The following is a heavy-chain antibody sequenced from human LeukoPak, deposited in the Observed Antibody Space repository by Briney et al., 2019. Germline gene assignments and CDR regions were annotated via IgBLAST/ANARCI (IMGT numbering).Heavy chain of an antibody. Sequence: SQTLSLTCTVSGDSFSSGLYYWSWIRQHPGKGLEWIGYISYSGSTFYNPSLKSRVSISVDTSKNQLSLKLTSVPAADTAVYYCAKSLDPDWYFDLWGRGTLVTVSP. D-gene: IGHD3-9*01. CDR1: GDSFSSGLYY. CDR3: AKSLDPDWYFDL. V-gene: IGHV4-31*03. CDR2: ISYSGST. J-gene: IGHJ2*01.